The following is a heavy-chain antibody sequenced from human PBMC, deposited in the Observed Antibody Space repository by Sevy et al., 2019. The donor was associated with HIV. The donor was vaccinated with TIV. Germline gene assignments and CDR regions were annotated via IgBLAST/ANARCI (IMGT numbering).Heavy chain of an antibody. CDR1: GYTFTAYY. CDR3: ARAYCSGVTCYEGAY. D-gene: IGHD2-15*01. V-gene: IGHV1-2*06. J-gene: IGHJ4*02. Sequence: ASVKVSCKASGYTFTAYYIHWVRQAPGQGLEWMGRISPMNGDTNYAQKFQGRVTMTRDMSIGAVYLDLARLRSDDTAMYYCARAYCSGVTCYEGAYWGQGTLVTVSS. CDR2: ISPMNGDT.